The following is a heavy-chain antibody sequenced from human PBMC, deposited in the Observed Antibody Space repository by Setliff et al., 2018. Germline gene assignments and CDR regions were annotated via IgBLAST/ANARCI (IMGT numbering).Heavy chain of an antibody. CDR2: IYTSWST. CDR1: GDSISSRRNY. V-gene: IGHV4-61*09. Sequence: PSETLSLTRTVSGDSISSRRNYWGWFRQPAGKELEWIGQIYTSWSTNYNPSLKSRVTISLDTSKNQFSLSLTSVTAEDTAVYYCARMSGFQYIDVWDKGTTVTGSS. J-gene: IGHJ6*03. D-gene: IGHD3-3*01. CDR3: ARMSGFQYIDV.